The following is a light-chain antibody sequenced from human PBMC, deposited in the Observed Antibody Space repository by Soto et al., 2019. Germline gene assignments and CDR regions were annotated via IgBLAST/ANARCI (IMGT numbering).Light chain of an antibody. CDR3: KQYGSTLT. Sequence: IGLTQSAGTLSLSPGEGATLXCRASQSFGSDFLAWYQHQPSQAPTVLIFDASTRNGGITERFAGSGCGKDFIITISGVGPEDSAVYYCKQYGSTLTFGGGTKVDIK. V-gene: IGKV3-20*01. CDR1: QSFGSDF. J-gene: IGKJ4*01. CDR2: DAS.